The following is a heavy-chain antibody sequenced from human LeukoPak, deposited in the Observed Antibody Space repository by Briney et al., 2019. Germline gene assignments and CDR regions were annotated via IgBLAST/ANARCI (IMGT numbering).Heavy chain of an antibody. D-gene: IGHD6-13*01. CDR1: GGSISSGGYY. J-gene: IGHJ3*02. V-gene: IGHV4-31*03. CDR3: ARGLELDRIAAAGPGEGDAFDI. CDR2: IYYSGST. Sequence: KASQTLSLTCTVSGGSISSGGYYWSWIRQHPGKGLEWIGYIYYSGSTYYNPSLKSRVTISVDTSKNQFSLKLSSVTAADTAVYYCARGLELDRIAAAGPGEGDAFDIWGQGTMVTVSS.